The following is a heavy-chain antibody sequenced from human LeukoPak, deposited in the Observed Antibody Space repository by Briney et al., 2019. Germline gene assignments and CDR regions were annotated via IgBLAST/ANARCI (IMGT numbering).Heavy chain of an antibody. D-gene: IGHD1-7*01. J-gene: IGHJ4*02. V-gene: IGHV3-30*02. CDR2: IRYDGSNK. CDR3: ANSIGGDLELPFDY. Sequence: GGSLRLSCAASGFIFSSHGMHWVRQAPGKGLEWVALIRYDGSNKYYADSVKGRFTISRDNSKNTLYLQMNSLRAEDTAVYYCANSIGGDLELPFDYWGQGTLVTVSS. CDR1: GFIFSSHG.